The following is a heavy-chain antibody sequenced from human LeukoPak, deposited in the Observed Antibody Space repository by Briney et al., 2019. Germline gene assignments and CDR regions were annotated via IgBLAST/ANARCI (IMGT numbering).Heavy chain of an antibody. Sequence: SETLSLTCTVSGGSMITNYWSWIRQPPGNGPEWIGYIYYSGSTYYNPSLKSRVTISIDTSKSQFSLKLTSVAAADTAVYYCARRRYGDYFDYWGQRTLVTVSS. V-gene: IGHV4-59*01. CDR3: ARRRYGDYFDY. D-gene: IGHD4-17*01. CDR1: GGSMITNY. J-gene: IGHJ4*02. CDR2: IYYSGST.